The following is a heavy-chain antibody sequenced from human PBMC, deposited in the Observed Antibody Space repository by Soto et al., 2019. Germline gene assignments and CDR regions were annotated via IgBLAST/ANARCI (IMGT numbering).Heavy chain of an antibody. Sequence: QVQLVQSGPEVKKPGASVQVSCKASGYTFSSYGVSWVRQAPGQGLEWMGWISASNGNRKYAQKFKGRVTMTTDTSTSTAYMEVWSLRSDDTAIYYCARERSNSSYNWLDPWGQGTLVTVSS. D-gene: IGHD1-20*01. CDR2: ISASNGNR. J-gene: IGHJ5*02. CDR3: ARERSNSSYNWLDP. CDR1: GYTFSSYG. V-gene: IGHV1-18*01.